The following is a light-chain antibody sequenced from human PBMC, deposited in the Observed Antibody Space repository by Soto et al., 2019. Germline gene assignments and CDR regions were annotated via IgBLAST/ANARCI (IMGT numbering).Light chain of an antibody. CDR2: GES. CDR1: QSVRSH. V-gene: IGKV3D-15*01. Sequence: IVVTQSPASLSVSPGERVTLSCRTSQSVRSHVAWYQQKPGQAPRLLLYGESTRATGIPVRFSGGGFGTEFTLTISSLQSEDFAVYYRQQYKNWPLFGQGTRLEIK. CDR3: QQYKNWPL. J-gene: IGKJ5*01.